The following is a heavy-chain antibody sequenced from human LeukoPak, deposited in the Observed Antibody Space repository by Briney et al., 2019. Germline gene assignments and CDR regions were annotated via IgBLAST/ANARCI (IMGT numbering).Heavy chain of an antibody. J-gene: IGHJ4*02. Sequence: GGSLRLSCAASGFTFSSSWMCWVRQAPGKGLEWVANIKEDGSVTHYVDSVRGRFTISRDNAKNSLYLQMNSLRVEDTAVYYCARASNTEGGYCSSTSCYGPDFDYWGQGTLVTVSS. CDR1: GFTFSSSW. D-gene: IGHD2-2*01. V-gene: IGHV3-7*01. CDR3: ARASNTEGGYCSSTSCYGPDFDY. CDR2: IKEDGSVT.